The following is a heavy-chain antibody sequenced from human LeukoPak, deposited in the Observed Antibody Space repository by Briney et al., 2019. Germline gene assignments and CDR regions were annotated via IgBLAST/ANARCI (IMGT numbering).Heavy chain of an antibody. J-gene: IGHJ4*02. CDR3: ATGGATALFDY. CDR1: GFTFSNYA. V-gene: IGHV3-23*01. CDR2: ISSSGGST. Sequence: GGSLRLSCAASGFTFSNYAMNWVRQAPGKGLEWVSAISSSGGSTYYADSVKGRFTISRDSSKNTLYLQMNSLRAEDTAVYYCATGGATALFDYWGQGTLVTVSS. D-gene: IGHD5-12*01.